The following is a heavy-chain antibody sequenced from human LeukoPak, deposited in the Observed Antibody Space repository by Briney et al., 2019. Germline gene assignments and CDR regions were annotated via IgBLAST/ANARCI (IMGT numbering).Heavy chain of an antibody. D-gene: IGHD3-10*01. V-gene: IGHV4-4*07. CDR1: GGSISSYY. CDR2: IYTSGST. Sequence: SETLSLTCTVSGGSISSYYWSWIRQPAGKGLEWIGRIYTSGSTNYNPSLKSRVTLSVDTSKNQFSLKLSSVTAADTAVYYCARDIMVRGVDKVFDYWGQGTLVTVSS. CDR3: ARDIMVRGVDKVFDY. J-gene: IGHJ4*02.